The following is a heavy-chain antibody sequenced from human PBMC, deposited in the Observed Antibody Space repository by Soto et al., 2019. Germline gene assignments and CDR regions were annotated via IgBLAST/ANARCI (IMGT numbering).Heavy chain of an antibody. D-gene: IGHD2-15*01. Sequence: ETLSLTCTVSGASITTYYWSWIRQPPGKGLEWIGYISYSGSTDYNPSLKSRVTISFDASKNQISLQVRSATAADAAVYYCARDLKEYCSDGKCNWFDPWGQGTLVTVS. CDR2: ISYSGST. CDR3: ARDLKEYCSDGKCNWFDP. J-gene: IGHJ5*02. V-gene: IGHV4-59*01. CDR1: GASITTYY.